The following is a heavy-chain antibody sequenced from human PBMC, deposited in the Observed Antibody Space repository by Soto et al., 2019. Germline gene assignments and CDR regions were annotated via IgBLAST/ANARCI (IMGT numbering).Heavy chain of an antibody. CDR2: ISSSSSYI. Sequence: GGSLRLSCAASGFTFSSYSMNWVRQAPGKGLEWVSSISSSSSYIYYADSVKGRFTISRDNAKNSLYLQMNSLRAEDTAVYYCARDSEGIVLMVYAHRGFHWFDPWGQGTLVTVSS. J-gene: IGHJ5*02. V-gene: IGHV3-21*01. CDR3: ARDSEGIVLMVYAHRGFHWFDP. D-gene: IGHD2-8*01. CDR1: GFTFSSYS.